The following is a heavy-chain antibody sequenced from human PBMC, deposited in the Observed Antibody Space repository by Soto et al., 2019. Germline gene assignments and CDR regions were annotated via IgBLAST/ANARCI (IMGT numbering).Heavy chain of an antibody. Sequence: QVQLQESGPGLVKPSQTLSLTCTVSGASISIGGYFWSWIRQHPGKGLEWIGHIYYNGSTYYNPSLKSRLTISVDTSKNAFSLRLTSVTAADTAVYFCATDEYFGSEIDFYYYAMDVWGQGTTVTVSS. CDR3: ATDEYFGSEIDFYYYAMDV. D-gene: IGHD3-10*01. J-gene: IGHJ6*02. V-gene: IGHV4-31*03. CDR2: IYYNGST. CDR1: GASISIGGYF.